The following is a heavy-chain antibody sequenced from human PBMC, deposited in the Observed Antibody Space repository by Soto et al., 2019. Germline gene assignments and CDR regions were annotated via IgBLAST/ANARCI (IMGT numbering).Heavy chain of an antibody. J-gene: IGHJ5*02. CDR2: LYWDDDK. Sequence: QITLKESGPTLVKPTQTLTLTCTFSGFSLSTSGVGVGWIRQPPGKALEWLALLYWDDDKRYSPSLKSRLTITKDPTKNQVVLTMTNMDPVDTATYFCAHSRVGSPFDPWGQGTLVTVSS. CDR1: GFSLSTSGVG. CDR3: AHSRVGSPFDP. V-gene: IGHV2-5*02. D-gene: IGHD1-26*01.